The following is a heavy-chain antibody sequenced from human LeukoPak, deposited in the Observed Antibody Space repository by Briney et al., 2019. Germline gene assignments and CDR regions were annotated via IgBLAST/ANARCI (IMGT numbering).Heavy chain of an antibody. D-gene: IGHD3-10*01. CDR1: GFTFSGYA. Sequence: GGSLRLSCAASGFTFSGYAMSWVRQAPGKGLEWVSAISGSGGSTYYADSVKGRFTISRDNSKNTLYLQMNSLRAEDTAVYYCAKDGDYYGSGSYYLDYWGQGTLVTVSS. CDR2: ISGSGGST. V-gene: IGHV3-23*01. J-gene: IGHJ4*02. CDR3: AKDGDYYGSGSYYLDY.